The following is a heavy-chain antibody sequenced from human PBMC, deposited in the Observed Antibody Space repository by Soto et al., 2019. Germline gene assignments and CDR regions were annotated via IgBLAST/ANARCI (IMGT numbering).Heavy chain of an antibody. CDR2: IYYSGST. Sequence: PSETLSLTCTVSGGSISSYYWSWIRQPLGKGLEWIGYIYYSGSTNYNPSLKSRVTISVDTSKNQSSLKLSSVTAADTAVYYCARDRSHYYYGMDVWGKGTTVTVSS. V-gene: IGHV4-59*01. J-gene: IGHJ6*04. CDR3: ARDRSHYYYGMDV. CDR1: GGSISSYY.